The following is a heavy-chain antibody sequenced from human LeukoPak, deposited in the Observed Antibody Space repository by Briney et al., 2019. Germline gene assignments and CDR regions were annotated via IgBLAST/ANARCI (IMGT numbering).Heavy chain of an antibody. V-gene: IGHV1-69*13. CDR1: GGTFSSYA. J-gene: IGHJ6*03. Sequence: SVKVSCKASGGTFSSYAISWVRQAPGQGLEWMGGIIPIFGTANYAQKFQGRVTITADESTSTAYMELSSLRSEDTAVYYCARGPRGGGAGPSPYYYYYRDVGGKGTTVTVSS. D-gene: IGHD3-10*01. CDR3: ARGPRGGGAGPSPYYYYYRDV. CDR2: IIPIFGTA.